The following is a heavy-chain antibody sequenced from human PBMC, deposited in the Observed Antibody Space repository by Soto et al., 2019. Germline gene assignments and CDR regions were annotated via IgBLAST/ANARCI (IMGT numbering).Heavy chain of an antibody. CDR2: ISGSGGST. J-gene: IGHJ6*02. CDR1: GFTFSSYA. V-gene: IGHV3-23*01. Sequence: PGGSLRLSCAASGFTFSSYAMSWVRQAPGKGLEWVSAISGSGGSTYYADSVKGRFTISRDNSKNTLYLQMNNLRVEDAALYFCAREDDYGYRYINYGLDVWGQGTTVTVSS. D-gene: IGHD4-17*01. CDR3: AREDDYGYRYINYGLDV.